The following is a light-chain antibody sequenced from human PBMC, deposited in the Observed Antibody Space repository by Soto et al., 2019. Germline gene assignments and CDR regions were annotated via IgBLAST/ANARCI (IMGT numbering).Light chain of an antibody. CDR3: QHRTKWPLT. CDR2: AAS. V-gene: IGKV1-27*01. J-gene: IGKJ4*01. CDR1: QAISNY. Sequence: DIQMTQSPSSVSASVGDRVTITCRASQAISNYLAWYQQKPGEVPKVLIYAASTLQSGVPSRFSGSGSGTDFTLTIDNVEPEDSAVYFCQHRTKWPLTFGGGTKVDI.